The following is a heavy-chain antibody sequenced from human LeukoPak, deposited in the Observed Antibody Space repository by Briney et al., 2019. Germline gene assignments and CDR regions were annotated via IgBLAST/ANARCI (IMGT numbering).Heavy chain of an antibody. J-gene: IGHJ3*02. D-gene: IGHD6-13*01. CDR2: ISAGNGNT. CDR3: ARDYGSNKEDDAFDI. Sequence: ASVKVSCKASGYSFTTYAIHWVRQAPGQRLEWMGWISAGNGNTRYSQNFLDRLTITRDISATTAFMELSGLRSEDTAMYYCARDYGSNKEDDAFDIWGQGTMVTVS. CDR1: GYSFTTYA. V-gene: IGHV1-3*01.